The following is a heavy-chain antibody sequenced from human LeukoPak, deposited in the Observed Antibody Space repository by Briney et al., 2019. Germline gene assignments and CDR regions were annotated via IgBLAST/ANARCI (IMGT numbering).Heavy chain of an antibody. CDR1: GGSFSGYY. J-gene: IGHJ4*02. Sequence: SETLSLTCAVYGGSFSGYYWSWIRQPPGKGLEWIGEINHSGSTNYNPSLKSRVTISVDMSKNQFSLKLSSVTAADTAVYYCASLYGSGSSNFDYWGQGTLVTVSS. CDR2: INHSGST. V-gene: IGHV4-34*01. CDR3: ASLYGSGSSNFDY. D-gene: IGHD3-10*01.